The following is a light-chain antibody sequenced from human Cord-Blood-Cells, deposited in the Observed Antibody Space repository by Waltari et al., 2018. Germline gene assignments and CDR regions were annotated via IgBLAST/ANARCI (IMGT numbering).Light chain of an antibody. CDR2: DAS. Sequence: IVLTQSPATLSLSPGERATLSCRASQSVSSYLAWYQQKPGQAPRLLIYDASNRDTGIPASFSGSGSGTDFTLTISSLEPEDFAVYDCQQRSNWPITFGQGTRLVIK. V-gene: IGKV3-11*01. CDR3: QQRSNWPIT. J-gene: IGKJ5*01. CDR1: QSVSSY.